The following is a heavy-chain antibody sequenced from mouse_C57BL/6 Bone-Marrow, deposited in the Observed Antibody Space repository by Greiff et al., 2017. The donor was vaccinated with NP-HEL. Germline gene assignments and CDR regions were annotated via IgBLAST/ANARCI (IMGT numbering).Heavy chain of an antibody. V-gene: IGHV1-64*01. CDR1: GYTFTSYW. CDR3: ARYGGYYPYYFDY. Sequence: VQLQQPGAELVKPGASVKLSCKASGYTFTSYWMHWVKQRPGQGLEWIGMIHPNSGSTNYNEKFKSKATLTVDKSSSTAYMQLSSLTSEDSAVYCCARYGGYYPYYFDYWGQGTTLTVSS. D-gene: IGHD2-3*01. J-gene: IGHJ2*01. CDR2: IHPNSGST.